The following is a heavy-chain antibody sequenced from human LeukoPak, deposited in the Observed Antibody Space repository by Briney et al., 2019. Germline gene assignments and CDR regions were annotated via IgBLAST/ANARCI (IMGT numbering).Heavy chain of an antibody. Sequence: ASVKVSCKASGYTFTSYGISWVRQAPGQGLEWMGWISAYNGNTNYAQKLQGRVTMTTDTSTSTAYMELRSLRSDDTAVYYCARYGHYCSSTSCYGAFDIWGQGTMVTVSS. V-gene: IGHV1-18*01. D-gene: IGHD2-2*01. CDR1: GYTFTSYG. J-gene: IGHJ3*02. CDR3: ARYGHYCSSTSCYGAFDI. CDR2: ISAYNGNT.